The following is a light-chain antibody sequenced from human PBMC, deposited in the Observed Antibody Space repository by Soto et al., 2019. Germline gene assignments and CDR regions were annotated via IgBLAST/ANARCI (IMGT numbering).Light chain of an antibody. V-gene: IGLV1-44*01. Sequence: QSVLTQPPSASGTPGQRVTISCSGSSSNIGSNSVSWYQQLPGTAPKLLIYANNPRPSGVADRFSGSKSGTSASLAISGLQSEDEADYYCATWDDSLDDYVFGAGTQLTVL. CDR3: ATWDDSLDDYV. CDR2: ANN. CDR1: SSNIGSNS. J-gene: IGLJ7*01.